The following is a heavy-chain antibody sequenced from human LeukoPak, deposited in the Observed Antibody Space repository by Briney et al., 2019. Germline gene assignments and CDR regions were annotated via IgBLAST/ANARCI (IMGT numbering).Heavy chain of an antibody. CDR1: GYTFTSYY. V-gene: IGHV1-46*01. J-gene: IGHJ2*01. Sequence: ASVKVSCKASGYTFTSYYMHWVRQAPGQGPEWMGIINPSGGSTSYAQKFQGRVTMTRDTSTSTVNMELSSLRSEDTAVYYCARGPDIAAAGTGRWYFDLWGRGTLVTVSS. CDR2: INPSGGST. D-gene: IGHD6-13*01. CDR3: ARGPDIAAAGTGRWYFDL.